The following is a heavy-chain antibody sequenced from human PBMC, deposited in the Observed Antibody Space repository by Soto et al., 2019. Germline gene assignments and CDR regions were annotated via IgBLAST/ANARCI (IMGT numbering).Heavy chain of an antibody. V-gene: IGHV1-18*01. CDR2: VSVPSGDT. D-gene: IGHD2-15*01. CDR3: ARTCRSGGSCYLEY. J-gene: IGHJ4*02. CDR1: GYSFSSFG. Sequence: ASVKVSCKASGYSFSSFGISWVRQAPGQGLEWVGWVSVPSGDTSSAQNFQGRVTVTTDTSTSTAYMEVGSLRSDDTAVYYCARTCRSGGSCYLEYWGEGTLVTVSS.